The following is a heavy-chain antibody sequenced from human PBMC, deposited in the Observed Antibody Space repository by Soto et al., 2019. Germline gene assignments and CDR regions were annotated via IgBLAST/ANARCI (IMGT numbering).Heavy chain of an antibody. Sequence: QVQLQQWGAGLLKPSETLSLTCTVFGGSLSGYYWTWIRQSPGTGLEWIGEINPNGDTNYSPSLKSRVTMSVDTSKTQFSLKLHSVTAADTAVYYCARLAEENAVLGPAPIGLDYWGQGTLVTVSS. CDR1: GGSLSGYY. J-gene: IGHJ4*02. CDR3: ARLAEENAVLGPAPIGLDY. D-gene: IGHD2-2*02. CDR2: INPNGDT. V-gene: IGHV4-34*02.